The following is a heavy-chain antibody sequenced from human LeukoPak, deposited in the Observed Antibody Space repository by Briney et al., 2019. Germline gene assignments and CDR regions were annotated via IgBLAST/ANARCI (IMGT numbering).Heavy chain of an antibody. V-gene: IGHV3-74*01. CDR3: TRTYGGFDY. CDR2: IDSDGSRT. D-gene: IGHD4-23*01. Sequence: GGSLRLSCAASGFTFGGYWMHWVRQAPGKRLVWVSRIDSDGSRTTYAHSVKGRFTISRDNAKNTLYLQMNSLRAEGTAVYYCTRTYGGFDYWGQGTLVTVSS. CDR1: GFTFGGYW. J-gene: IGHJ4*02.